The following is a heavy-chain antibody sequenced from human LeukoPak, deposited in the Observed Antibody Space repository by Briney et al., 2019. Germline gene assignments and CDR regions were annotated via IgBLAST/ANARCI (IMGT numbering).Heavy chain of an antibody. CDR2: ISAYNGNT. J-gene: IGHJ3*02. D-gene: IGHD1-26*01. V-gene: IGHV1-18*01. Sequence: GASVKVSCKASGYTFTSYGISWVRQAPGQGLEWRGWISAYNGNTNYAQKLQGRVTMTTDTSTSTAYMELRSLRSDDTAVYYCARVVSASGSYPDAFDIWGQGTMVTVSS. CDR3: ARVVSASGSYPDAFDI. CDR1: GYTFTSYG.